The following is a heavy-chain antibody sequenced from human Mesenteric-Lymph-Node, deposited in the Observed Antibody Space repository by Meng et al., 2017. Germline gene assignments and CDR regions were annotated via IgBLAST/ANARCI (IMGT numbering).Heavy chain of an antibody. V-gene: IGHV4-31*03. CDR2: IYYSGST. J-gene: IGHJ4*01. CDR3: ARVDSSGYFLDY. CDR1: GGSISSGGHS. D-gene: IGHD3-22*01. Sequence: QVQLQESGPGLVKPSQTLSLTCTVSGGSISSGGHSWSWIRQHPGKGLEWIAYIYYSGSTYYNPSLKSRVILSVDTSKNQFSLKLSSVTAADTAVYYCARVDSSGYFLDYWGQETLVTVSS.